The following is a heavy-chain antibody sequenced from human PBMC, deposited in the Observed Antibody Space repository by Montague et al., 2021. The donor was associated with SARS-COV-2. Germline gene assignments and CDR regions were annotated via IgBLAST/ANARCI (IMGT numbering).Heavy chain of an antibody. D-gene: IGHD5-18*01. CDR2: TYYRSKWYN. Sequence: CAISGDSVSSNSAAWNWIRQSPSIGLEWLGRTYYRSKWYNDYAVSVKSRITINPDTSKNQFSLQLNSVTPEDTAVYYCARDTRIQLWFDRDYYYGMDVWGQGTTVTVSS. V-gene: IGHV6-1*01. CDR3: ARDTRIQLWFDRDYYYGMDV. J-gene: IGHJ6*02. CDR1: GDSVSSNSAA.